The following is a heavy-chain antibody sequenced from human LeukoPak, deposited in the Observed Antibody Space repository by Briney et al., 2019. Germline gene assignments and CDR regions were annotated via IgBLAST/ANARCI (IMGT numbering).Heavy chain of an antibody. CDR3: ARGYGSGSYAGMDV. J-gene: IGHJ6*04. V-gene: IGHV3-13*05. CDR1: GFTFSSNG. D-gene: IGHD3-10*01. Sequence: PGGSLRLSCAASGFTFSSNGMHWVRQAAGKGLEWVSGIDTAGDPCYPGSVKGRFTISRENAKNSLYLQMNSLTAGDTAVYYCARGYGSGSYAGMDVWGKGTTVTVSS. CDR2: IDTAGDP.